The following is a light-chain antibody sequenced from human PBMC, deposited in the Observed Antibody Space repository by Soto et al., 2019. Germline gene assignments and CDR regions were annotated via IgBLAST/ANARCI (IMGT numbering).Light chain of an antibody. Sequence: MTQSPSSLSASVGDRVTITCRASRTITMYLNWYQQKPGQSPQLLIYLGSNRASGVPDRFSGSGSGTDFTLKISRVEAEDVGVYYCMQALQTPPTFGQGTRLEIK. CDR1: RTITMY. CDR3: MQALQTPPT. CDR2: LGS. V-gene: IGKV2-28*01. J-gene: IGKJ5*01.